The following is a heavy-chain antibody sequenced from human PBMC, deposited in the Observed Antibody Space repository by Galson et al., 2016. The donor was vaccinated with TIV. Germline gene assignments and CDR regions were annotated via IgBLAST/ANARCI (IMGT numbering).Heavy chain of an antibody. CDR3: ARDRRHCGNECYLYYYYGMDV. J-gene: IGHJ6*02. V-gene: IGHV3-66*02. CDR1: GLTVSSNY. Sequence: SLRLSCAASGLTVSSNYMTWVRQAPGKGLEWVSLLSAGGTTSYAAPVMGRFTFSRDDSKNTVYLQMDSLRPEDTAVYYCARDRRHCGNECYLYYYYGMDVWGQGTTVTVSS. D-gene: IGHD2-21*01. CDR2: LSAGGTT.